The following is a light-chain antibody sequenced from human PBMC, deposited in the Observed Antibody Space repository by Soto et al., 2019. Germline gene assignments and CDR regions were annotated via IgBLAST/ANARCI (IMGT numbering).Light chain of an antibody. CDR2: AAS. V-gene: IGKV1-9*01. Sequence: IQLTLSPSSLSASVGDRVTIACRASQSIGTSLAWYQQKPEKAPNLLISAASTLQSGVPSRFSASGSGTDFALTISSLQPDDFANYYCQQLNSYPFTFGGGTKVDIK. CDR3: QQLNSYPFT. J-gene: IGKJ4*01. CDR1: QSIGTS.